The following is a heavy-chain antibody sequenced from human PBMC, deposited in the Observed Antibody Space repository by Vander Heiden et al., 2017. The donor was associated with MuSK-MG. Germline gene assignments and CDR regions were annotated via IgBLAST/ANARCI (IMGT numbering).Heavy chain of an antibody. CDR2: ISWNSGTT. D-gene: IGHD2-15*01. Sequence: EVQLVESGGGLVQPGRSLRLSCAASGFTFDDYAMNWVRQAPGKGLEWVSGISWNSGTTDYVDSVKGRFTISRDNAKNSLYLQMNSLRAEDTALYYCVKDYDGSGHRAFDIWGQGTMVTVSS. V-gene: IGHV3-9*01. J-gene: IGHJ3*02. CDR1: GFTFDDYA. CDR3: VKDYDGSGHRAFDI.